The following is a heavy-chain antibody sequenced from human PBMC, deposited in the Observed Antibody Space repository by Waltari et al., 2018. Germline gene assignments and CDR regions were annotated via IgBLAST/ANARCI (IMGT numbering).Heavy chain of an antibody. V-gene: IGHV4-34*01. Sequence: QVQLQQWGAGLLKPSATLSLPCASQGGSFSGYYWRWIPPAPGEGLEWIGEINHSGSTNYNPSLKSRVTISVDTSKNQFSLKLSSVTAADTAVYYCARGEGCSSTSCYFDYWGQGTLVTVSS. CDR1: GGSFSGYY. J-gene: IGHJ4*02. CDR2: INHSGST. CDR3: ARGEGCSSTSCYFDY. D-gene: IGHD2-2*01.